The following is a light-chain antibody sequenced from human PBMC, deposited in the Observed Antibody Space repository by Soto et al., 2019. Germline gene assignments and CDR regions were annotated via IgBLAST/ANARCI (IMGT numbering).Light chain of an antibody. Sequence: QSVLAQPASVSGSPGQSITISCTGTSSDVGSYNYVSWYQLHPGKAPKLMIYEVSNRPSGVSNRFSGSKSGDTASLAISGLQAEDEADYYCSSYTCSSTGVFGTGTKVTVL. CDR3: SSYTCSSTGV. CDR2: EVS. V-gene: IGLV2-14*01. J-gene: IGLJ1*01. CDR1: SSDVGSYNY.